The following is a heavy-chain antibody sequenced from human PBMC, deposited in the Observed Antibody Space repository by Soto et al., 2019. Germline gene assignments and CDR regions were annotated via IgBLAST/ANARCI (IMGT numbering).Heavy chain of an antibody. CDR1: GGTFSRHS. Sequence: QVQMVQSGAEVKKPGSSARVSCKVSGGTFSRHSISWVRQAPGQGLEWMGGIIPIFDATQYAQKFQGSLTITAGESTTTSHRGRSRRSPEDTAIYYWARDLTAGRGARGQGTLVTVP. D-gene: IGHD1-26*01. V-gene: IGHV1-69*01. CDR2: IIPIFDAT. J-gene: IGHJ1*01. CDR3: ARDLTAGRGA.